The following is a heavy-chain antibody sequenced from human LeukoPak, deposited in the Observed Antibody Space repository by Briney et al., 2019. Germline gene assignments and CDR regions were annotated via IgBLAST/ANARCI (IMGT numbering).Heavy chain of an antibody. CDR2: IIPIFGTA. CDR3: ARDGPDSGYVVRPFDY. J-gene: IGHJ4*02. Sequence: ASVKVSCKASGGTFSSYAISWVRQAPGQGLEWMGGIIPIFGTANYAQKFQGRVTITADESTSTAYMELSSLRSEDTAVYYCARDGPDSGYVVRPFDYWGQGTLVTVSP. D-gene: IGHD5-12*01. CDR1: GGTFSSYA. V-gene: IGHV1-69*13.